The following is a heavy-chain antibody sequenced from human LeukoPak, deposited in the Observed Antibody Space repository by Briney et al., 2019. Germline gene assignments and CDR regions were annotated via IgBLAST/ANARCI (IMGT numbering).Heavy chain of an antibody. CDR1: GFTFDDYT. V-gene: IGHV3-43*01. CDR3: VKDFKTTVRTWGYYFDY. Sequence: GGSLRLSCAASGFTFDDYTMHWVRQPPGKGLEWVSLISWDGTTTYYADSVMGRFTISRDNSKNSLYLQMNSLRTEDTALYYCVKDFKTTVRTWGYYFDYWGQGSLVTVSS. CDR2: ISWDGTTT. D-gene: IGHD4-17*01. J-gene: IGHJ4*02.